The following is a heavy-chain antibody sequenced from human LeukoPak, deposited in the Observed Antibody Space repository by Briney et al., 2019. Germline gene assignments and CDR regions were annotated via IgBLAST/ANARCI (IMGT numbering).Heavy chain of an antibody. CDR1: GYTFTSYG. J-gene: IGHJ4*02. CDR3: ATRLLYGDYVLPIH. Sequence: ASVKVSCKASGYTFTSYGISWVRQAPGQGLEWMGWISAYNGNTNYAQKLQGRVTMTTDTSTSTAYMELRSLRSDDTAVYYCATRLLYGDYVLPIHWGQGTLVTVSS. D-gene: IGHD4-17*01. V-gene: IGHV1-18*01. CDR2: ISAYNGNT.